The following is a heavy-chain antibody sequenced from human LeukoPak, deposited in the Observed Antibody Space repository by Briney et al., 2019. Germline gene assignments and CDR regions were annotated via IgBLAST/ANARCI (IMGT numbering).Heavy chain of an antibody. V-gene: IGHV1-18*01. CDR1: GYTFINYG. Sequence: ASVKVSCKASGYTFINYGISWVRQAPGQGLEGMGWISVYNDNTNYIQKLQGRVAMTTDTSTSTAYMELKSLRSDDTAVYYCARVGVQATGIDYWGQGTLVTVSS. D-gene: IGHD4/OR15-4a*01. CDR2: ISVYNDNT. J-gene: IGHJ4*02. CDR3: ARVGVQATGIDY.